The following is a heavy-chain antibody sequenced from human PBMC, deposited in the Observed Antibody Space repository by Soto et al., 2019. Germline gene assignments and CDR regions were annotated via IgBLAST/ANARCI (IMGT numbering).Heavy chain of an antibody. Sequence: ASVKVSCKASGCTFSSYTISWVRQAPGQGLEWMGRIIPILGIANYAQKFQGRVTITADKSTSTAYMELSSLRSEDTAVYYCARVLFKQYCSGGSCYSDRYYYYGMDVWGQGTTVTVSS. CDR1: GCTFSSYT. J-gene: IGHJ6*02. CDR2: IIPILGIA. D-gene: IGHD2-15*01. V-gene: IGHV1-69*02. CDR3: ARVLFKQYCSGGSCYSDRYYYYGMDV.